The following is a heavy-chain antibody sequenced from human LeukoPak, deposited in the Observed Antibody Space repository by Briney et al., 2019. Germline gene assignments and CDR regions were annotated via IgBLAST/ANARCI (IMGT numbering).Heavy chain of an antibody. CDR1: GGSFSGYY. J-gene: IGHJ1*01. Sequence: SETLSLTCAVYGGSFSGYYWSWIRQPPGKGLEWIGEINHSGSTNYNPSLKSRVTISVDTSKNQFSLKLSSVTAADTAVYYCARTMVRGVIMFPALGFQHWGQGTLVTVSS. D-gene: IGHD3-10*01. CDR2: INHSGST. CDR3: ARTMVRGVIMFPALGFQH. V-gene: IGHV4-34*01.